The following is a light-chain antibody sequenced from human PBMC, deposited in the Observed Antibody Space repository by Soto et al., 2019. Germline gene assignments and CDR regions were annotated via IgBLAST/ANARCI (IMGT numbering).Light chain of an antibody. CDR3: QQYNNWPPIT. J-gene: IGKJ5*01. CDR2: GAS. CDR1: ESVSSSS. Sequence: EIVLTQSPGTLSLSPGERSTLSCMSSESVSSSSLAWYQQKPGQAPRLLMHGASSRATGIPDRFSGSGSGTDFTLTISSLQSEDFAVYYCQQYNNWPPITFGQGTRLEIK. V-gene: IGKV3-20*01.